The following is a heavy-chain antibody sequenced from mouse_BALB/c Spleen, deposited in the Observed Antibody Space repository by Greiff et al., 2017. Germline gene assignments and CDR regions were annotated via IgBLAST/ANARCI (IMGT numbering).Heavy chain of an antibody. CDR1: GFTFNTYA. CDR2: IRSKSNNYAT. V-gene: IGHV10-3*03. J-gene: IGHJ1*01. CDR3: VREGGGYFDV. Sequence: EVKVVESGGGLVQPKGSLKLSCAASGFTFNTYAMHWVCQAPGKGLEWVARIRSKSNNYATYYADSVKDRFTISRDDSQSMLYLQMNNLKTEDTAMYYCVREGGGYFDVWGAGTTVTVSS.